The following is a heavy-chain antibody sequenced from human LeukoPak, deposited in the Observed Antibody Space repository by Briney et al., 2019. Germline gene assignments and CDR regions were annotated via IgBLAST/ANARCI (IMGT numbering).Heavy chain of an antibody. J-gene: IGHJ4*02. V-gene: IGHV6-1*01. Sequence: SQSLSLTSAISGDGVSNNSISSNWVRHSPSRCLEWLGSTYYRAKWYHDYAVSVKSRLTINPDTSKNQFSLQLNCVTPEDTAVYYRARGATTYFAYCGEGTLVTVS. D-gene: IGHD5-12*01. CDR1: GDGVSNNSIS. CDR3: ARGATTYFAY. CDR2: TYYRAKWYH.